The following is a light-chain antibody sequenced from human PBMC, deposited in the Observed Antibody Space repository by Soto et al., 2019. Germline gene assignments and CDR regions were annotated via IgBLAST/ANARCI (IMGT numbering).Light chain of an antibody. Sequence: EIVLTQSPGTLSLSPGERATLSCRAIQSVSNNYLAWYQHKPGQAPRHLIYGASSRATGIPDRFSGSGSGTGFTLTIGRLEPEDFAVYYCQQYGSSPPITFGQGTRLAIK. CDR1: QSVSNNY. J-gene: IGKJ5*01. CDR2: GAS. CDR3: QQYGSSPPIT. V-gene: IGKV3-20*01.